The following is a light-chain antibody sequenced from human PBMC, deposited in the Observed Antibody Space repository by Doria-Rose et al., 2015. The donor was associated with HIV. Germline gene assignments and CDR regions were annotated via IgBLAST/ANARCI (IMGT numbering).Light chain of an antibody. CDR3: HQYASSRT. J-gene: IGKJ1*01. CDR2: GAS. Sequence: TQSPGTLSLSPGERATLSCRASQSVIANYLAWYQQRPGQSPRLLIYGASSRATDIPDRFSGSGSGTDFTLTISRLEPEDFAVYYCHQYASSRTFGQGTKVEIK. CDR1: QSVIANY. V-gene: IGKV3-20*01.